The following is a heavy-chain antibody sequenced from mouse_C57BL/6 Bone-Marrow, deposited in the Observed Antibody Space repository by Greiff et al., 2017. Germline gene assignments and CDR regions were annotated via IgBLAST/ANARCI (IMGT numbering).Heavy chain of an antibody. CDR1: GFTFSSYA. J-gene: IGHJ2*01. D-gene: IGHD2-2*01. CDR2: ISDGGSYT. V-gene: IGHV5-4*01. Sequence: DVQLVESGGGLVKPGGSLKLSCAASGFTFSSYAMSWVRQTPEKRLEWVATISDGGSYTYYPDNVKGRFTISRDNAKNNLYLQMSHLKSEDTAMYYCASLYYGYDRYYFDYWGQGTTLTVSS. CDR3: ASLYYGYDRYYFDY.